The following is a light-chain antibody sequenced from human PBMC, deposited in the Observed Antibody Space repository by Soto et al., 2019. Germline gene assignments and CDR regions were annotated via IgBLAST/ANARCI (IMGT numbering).Light chain of an antibody. J-gene: IGKJ4*01. Sequence: EIVLTQSPGTLSLSPGDRASLSCRATQSVSNSYLAWYQQKPGQAPSLLIYGASSRATGIPDRFSGSGSGTEFTLTISSLQSEDFAVYYCQQYNNWPLTFGGGTKVDIK. CDR3: QQYNNWPLT. CDR2: GAS. V-gene: IGKV3-20*01. CDR1: QSVSNSY.